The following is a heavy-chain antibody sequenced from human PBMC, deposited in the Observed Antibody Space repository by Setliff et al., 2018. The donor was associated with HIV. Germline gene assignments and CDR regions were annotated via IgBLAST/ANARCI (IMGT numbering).Heavy chain of an antibody. J-gene: IGHJ3*02. Sequence: ASVKVSCKASGGTFYSYAISWVRQAPGQGLEWMGRTIPVFGTANYAQKFQGRVTITADKSTSTAYMELSSLRSEDTAVYYCARDSGYSRSDAFDIWGQGTMVTVSS. CDR2: TIPVFGTA. D-gene: IGHD6-13*01. V-gene: IGHV1-69*06. CDR1: GGTFYSYA. CDR3: ARDSGYSRSDAFDI.